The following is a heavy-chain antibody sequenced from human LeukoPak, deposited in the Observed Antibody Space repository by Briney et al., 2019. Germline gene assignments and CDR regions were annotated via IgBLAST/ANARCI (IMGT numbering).Heavy chain of an antibody. CDR3: TPPPYDILTGYYPFDY. CDR2: IRSKAYGGTT. V-gene: IGHV3-49*04. Sequence: GGSLRLSCAGSGFTFSNYNMSWVRQAPGKGLEWVGFIRSKAYGGTTEYAASVKGRFTISRDDSKSIAYLQMNSLKTEDTAVYYCTPPPYDILTGYYPFDYWGQGTLVTVSS. D-gene: IGHD3-9*01. CDR1: GFTFSNYN. J-gene: IGHJ4*02.